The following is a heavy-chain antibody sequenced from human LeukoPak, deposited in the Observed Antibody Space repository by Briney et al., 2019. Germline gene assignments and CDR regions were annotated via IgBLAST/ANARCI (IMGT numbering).Heavy chain of an antibody. J-gene: IGHJ3*02. CDR1: GFTVSSNE. V-gene: IGHV3-21*06. CDR3: ASASGPDVYDIFDI. CDR2: ISSRSNYK. Sequence: GGSLRLSCAASGFTVSSNEMSWVRQAPGKGLEWVSSISSRSNYKHYADSAKGRFAISRDNAENSLYLEMSSLRFEDTAVYYCASASGPDVYDIFDIWGQGTLITVSS. D-gene: IGHD5/OR15-5a*01.